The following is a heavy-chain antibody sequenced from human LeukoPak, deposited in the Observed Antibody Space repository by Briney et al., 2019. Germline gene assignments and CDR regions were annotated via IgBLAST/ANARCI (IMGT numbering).Heavy chain of an antibody. Sequence: GGSLRLSXAAPGITFSDYYMSWIRQVPGKGVEWVSHISDRGTTMYYADSVKGRFTISRDNAKNSLYLQMNSLRAEDTAIYYCATVWYRNFDSWGQGTLVTVSS. CDR2: ISDRGTTM. CDR3: ATVWYRNFDS. CDR1: GITFSDYY. J-gene: IGHJ4*02. V-gene: IGHV3-11*04. D-gene: IGHD2/OR15-2a*01.